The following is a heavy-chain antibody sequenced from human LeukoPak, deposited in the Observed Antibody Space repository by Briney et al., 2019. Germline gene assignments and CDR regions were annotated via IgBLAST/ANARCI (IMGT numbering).Heavy chain of an antibody. D-gene: IGHD3-22*01. V-gene: IGHV4-39*07. J-gene: IGHJ4*02. Sequence: SSETLSLTCTVSAASISRGSYDWGWLREPRGNGLEWIGSIYYSGSTYYNPCLESPVTISVDPSKNQFSLKLSSATAADTAVYYCARSLRYYYDSSGSYYWGQGTLVTVSS. CDR3: ARSLRYYYDSSGSYY. CDR1: AASISRGSYD. CDR2: IYYSGST.